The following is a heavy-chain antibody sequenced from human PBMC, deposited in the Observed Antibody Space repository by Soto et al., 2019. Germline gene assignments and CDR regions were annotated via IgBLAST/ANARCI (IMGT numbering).Heavy chain of an antibody. V-gene: IGHV4-59*08. J-gene: IGHJ4*02. CDR3: ARIQDSSGWHGGADY. CDR2: IHYSGSI. D-gene: IGHD6-19*01. CDR1: GGSISSYY. Sequence: QVQLQESGPGLVKPSETLSLTCTVSGGSISSYYWSWIRQPPGKGLEWIGYIHYSGSINYNPSLKSRVTISVDTYTNELSLKLSSVTAADTAVYYCARIQDSSGWHGGADYWGQGTLVTVSS.